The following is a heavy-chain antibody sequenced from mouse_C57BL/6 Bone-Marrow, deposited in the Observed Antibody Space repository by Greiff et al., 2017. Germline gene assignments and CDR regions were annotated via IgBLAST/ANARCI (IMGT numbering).Heavy chain of an antibody. Sequence: EVQLQQSGAELVRPGASVKLSCTASGFNIKDDYMHWVKQRPEQGLEWIGWFDPENGDTEYASKFQGKATITADTSSNTAYLQLSSLTSEDTAVYYCTTSYYSNYYAMDYWGQGTSVTVSS. D-gene: IGHD2-5*01. CDR1: GFNIKDDY. J-gene: IGHJ4*01. CDR3: TTSYYSNYYAMDY. V-gene: IGHV14-4*01. CDR2: FDPENGDT.